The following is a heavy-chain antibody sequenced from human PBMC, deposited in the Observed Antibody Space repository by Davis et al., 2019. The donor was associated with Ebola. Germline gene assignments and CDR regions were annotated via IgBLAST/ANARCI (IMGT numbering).Heavy chain of an antibody. Sequence: GESLKISCAASGFTFDDYGMSWVRQAPGKGLEWVSGINWNGGSTGYADSVKGRFTISRDNAKNSLYLQMNSLRAEDTAVYYCARERFLEWLLSGHFDYWGQGTLVTVSS. J-gene: IGHJ4*02. CDR2: INWNGGST. V-gene: IGHV3-20*04. CDR1: GFTFDDYG. CDR3: ARERFLEWLLSGHFDY. D-gene: IGHD3-3*01.